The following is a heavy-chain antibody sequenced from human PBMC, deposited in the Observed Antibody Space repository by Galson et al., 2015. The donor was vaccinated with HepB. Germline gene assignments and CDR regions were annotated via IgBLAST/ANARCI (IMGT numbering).Heavy chain of an antibody. V-gene: IGHV3-21*01. Sequence: SLRLSCAASGFAFSSYSMNWVRQAPGEGLGWVSFISGSSDYIYYADSVKGRFTISRDSATNSLFLQMNSLRAEDTAVYYCARDELYCSGGSCHPRTYFAYWGQGILVTVSS. J-gene: IGHJ4*02. CDR2: ISGSSDYI. D-gene: IGHD2-15*01. CDR1: GFAFSSYS. CDR3: ARDELYCSGGSCHPRTYFAY.